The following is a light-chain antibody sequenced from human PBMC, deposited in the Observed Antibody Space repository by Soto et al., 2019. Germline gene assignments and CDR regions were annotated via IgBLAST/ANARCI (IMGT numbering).Light chain of an antibody. J-gene: IGKJ1*01. CDR3: QQTYITPPGA. V-gene: IGKV1-39*01. CDR2: AAS. CDR1: HNITSN. Sequence: DSQMTKSPSPLTETVGDSGTITYRASHNITSNLNWYQQKPGKAPRLLIYAASSLQSGVPSRLSASGSGTDFTLSVVSLQPEDFATYYCQQTYITPPGAFGQGTKV.